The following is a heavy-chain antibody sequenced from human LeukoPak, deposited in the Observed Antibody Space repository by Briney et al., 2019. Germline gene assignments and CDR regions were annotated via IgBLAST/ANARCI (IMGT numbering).Heavy chain of an antibody. Sequence: GGSLRPSCSASGFTFSSYAMHWVRQAPGKGLEYVPAISTNGISTFYADSVKGRFTISRDNSKNTLYLQTSSLRAEDTAVYYCVKSGYYGSGSYFYWGQGTLVTVSS. CDR2: ISTNGIST. J-gene: IGHJ4*02. CDR1: GFTFSSYA. V-gene: IGHV3-64D*06. CDR3: VKSGYYGSGSYFY. D-gene: IGHD3-10*01.